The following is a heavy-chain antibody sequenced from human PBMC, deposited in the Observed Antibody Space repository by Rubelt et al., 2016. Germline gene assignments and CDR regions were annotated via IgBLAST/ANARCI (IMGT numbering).Heavy chain of an antibody. D-gene: IGHD3-9*01. Sequence: QVQLVQSGAEVKKPGSSVKVSCKASGGTFSSYAISWVRQAPGQGLEWMGGIIPIFGTANYAQKFQGRVTITAAKSTSTAYMELSSLRSEDTALHYCASPPYDILTGYDYYYGMDVWGQGTTVTVSS. J-gene: IGHJ6*02. CDR1: GGTFSSYA. CDR3: ASPPYDILTGYDYYYGMDV. CDR2: IIPIFGTA. V-gene: IGHV1-69*06.